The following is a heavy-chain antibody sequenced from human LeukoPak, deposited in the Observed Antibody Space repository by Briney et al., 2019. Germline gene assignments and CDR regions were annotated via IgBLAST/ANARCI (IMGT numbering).Heavy chain of an antibody. CDR2: IYYSGST. D-gene: IGHD4-23*01. V-gene: IGHV4-31*01. J-gene: IGHJ6*02. CDR3: ARASYGGNGSYYGMDV. Sequence: SETLSLTCTVSGGSISSGGYYWSWIRQHPGKGLEWIGHIYYSGSTDYSPSLKSQVTISVDTPKNQFSLKLSSVSAADTAVYYCARASYGGNGSYYGMDVWGQGTTVTVSS. CDR1: GGSISSGGYY.